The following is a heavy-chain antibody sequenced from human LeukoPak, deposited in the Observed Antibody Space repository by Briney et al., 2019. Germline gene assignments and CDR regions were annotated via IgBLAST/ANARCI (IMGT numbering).Heavy chain of an antibody. CDR3: ARSPHQGYYYGSGSSTIYYYYYMDV. D-gene: IGHD3-10*01. CDR2: IYYSGST. CDR1: GGSISSSSYY. V-gene: IGHV4-39*07. Sequence: SETLSLTCTVSGGSISSSSYYWGWIRQPPGKGLEWIGSIYYSGSTYYNPSLKSRVTISVDTSKNQFSLKLSSVTAADTAVYYCARSPHQGYYYGSGSSTIYYYYYMDVWGKGTTVTISS. J-gene: IGHJ6*03.